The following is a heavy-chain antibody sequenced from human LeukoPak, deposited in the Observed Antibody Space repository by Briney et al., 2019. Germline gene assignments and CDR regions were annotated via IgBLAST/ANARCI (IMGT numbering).Heavy chain of an antibody. CDR1: GYTFTSYG. CDR3: ARCGYCSSTSCYCWFDP. CDR2: ISAYNGNT. J-gene: IGHJ5*02. V-gene: IGHV1-18*01. Sequence: GASVEVSCKASGYTFTSYGISWVRQAPGQGLEWMGWISAYNGNTNYAQKLQGRVTMTTDTSTSTAYMELRSLRSDDTAVYYCARCGYCSSTSCYCWFDPWGQGTLVTVSS. D-gene: IGHD2-2*03.